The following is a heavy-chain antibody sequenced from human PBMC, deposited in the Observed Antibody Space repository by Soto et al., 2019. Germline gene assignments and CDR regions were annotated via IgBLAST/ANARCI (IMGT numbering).Heavy chain of an antibody. CDR3: ALKGDFWSGQNWFDP. D-gene: IGHD3-3*01. Sequence: QITLRESGPTLVKPTQTLTLTCTVSGFSLSSTGGGVAWIRQPPGKALEWLGIIYWKDDKRYSPSLKNKLTITKDTSTNQVVLTMTNMDPVDTATYDCALKGDFWSGQNWFDPCGQGTLGTVAS. J-gene: IGHJ5*02. CDR1: GFSLSSTGGG. CDR2: IYWKDDK. V-gene: IGHV2-5*01.